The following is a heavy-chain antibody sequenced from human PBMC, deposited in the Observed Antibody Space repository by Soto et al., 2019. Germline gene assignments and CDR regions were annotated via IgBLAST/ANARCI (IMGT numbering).Heavy chain of an antibody. V-gene: IGHV1-2*02. CDR3: ARVRGVRQQLVIGVMDV. CDR1: GYTFTGYY. Sequence: QVQLVQSGAEVKKPGASVKVSCKASGYTFTGYYMHWVRQAPGQGLEWMGWINPNSGGTNYAQKFQGRVTMTRDTSISTAYMELSRLRSDDTAVYYCARVRGVRQQLVIGVMDVWGQGTTVTVSS. D-gene: IGHD6-13*01. CDR2: INPNSGGT. J-gene: IGHJ6*02.